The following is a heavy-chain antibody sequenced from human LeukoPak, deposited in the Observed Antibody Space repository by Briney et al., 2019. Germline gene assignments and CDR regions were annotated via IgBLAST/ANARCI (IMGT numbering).Heavy chain of an antibody. CDR3: AKDIVRIVVVVAAPYYYYGMDV. CDR2: IYSGGNT. Sequence: GGSLRLSCAASGFTVSSNHMNWVRQAPGKGLEWVSIIYSGGNTYYADSVKGRFTISRDNSKNTLYLQMNSLRAEDMAVYYCAKDIVRIVVVVAAPYYYYGMDVWGQGTTVTVSS. D-gene: IGHD2-15*01. CDR1: GFTVSSNH. V-gene: IGHV3-66*01. J-gene: IGHJ6*02.